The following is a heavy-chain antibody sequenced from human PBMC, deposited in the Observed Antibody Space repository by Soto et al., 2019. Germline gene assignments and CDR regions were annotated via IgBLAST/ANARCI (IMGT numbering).Heavy chain of an antibody. Sequence: PGGSLRLSCAASRFTFSSYAMCWVRQAPGKGLEWVSSISVSGGSTYYADSVKGRFTISRDNSKNTLYLQMNSLKTEDTAVYYCTVVKRWDQYSTSGYWFDPWGPGTLVTVS. D-gene: IGHD1-26*01. CDR3: TVVKRWDQYSTSGYWFDP. V-gene: IGHV3-23*01. CDR2: ISVSGGST. J-gene: IGHJ5*02. CDR1: RFTFSSYA.